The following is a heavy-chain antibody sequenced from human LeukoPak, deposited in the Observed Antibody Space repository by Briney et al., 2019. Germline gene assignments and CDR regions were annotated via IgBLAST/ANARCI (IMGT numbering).Heavy chain of an antibody. CDR2: VYYSGRT. Sequence: PSETLSLTCTVSGGSITTYYWSWIRQPPGKALEWIGYVYYSGRTNYNPSLKSRVTISVDTSKNQFSLKLTTVTAADTAVYYCARLSSGLDYGDYYFDYWGQGTLVTVFS. V-gene: IGHV4-59*01. J-gene: IGHJ4*02. CDR3: ARLSSGLDYGDYYFDY. CDR1: GGSITTYY. D-gene: IGHD4-17*01.